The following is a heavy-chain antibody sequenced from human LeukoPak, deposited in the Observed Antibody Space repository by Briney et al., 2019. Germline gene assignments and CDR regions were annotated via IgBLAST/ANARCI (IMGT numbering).Heavy chain of an antibody. CDR1: GFTVSSNY. J-gene: IGHJ4*02. Sequence: GGSLRLSCAAPGFTVSSNYMSWVRQAPGKGLEWVSVIYSGGSTDYADSVKGRFTISRDNSKNTLYLQMNSLRAEDTAVYYCARVLFGYSYGYYFDYWGQGALVTVSS. V-gene: IGHV3-53*01. CDR3: ARVLFGYSYGYYFDY. CDR2: IYSGGST. D-gene: IGHD5-18*01.